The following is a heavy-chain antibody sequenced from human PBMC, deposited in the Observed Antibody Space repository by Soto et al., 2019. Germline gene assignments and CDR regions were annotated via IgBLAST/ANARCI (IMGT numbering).Heavy chain of an antibody. CDR1: GYSFTSYW. J-gene: IGHJ6*02. V-gene: IGHV5-10-1*01. D-gene: IGHD5-18*01. Sequence: VESLKISCKGSGYSFTSYWISWVRQMPGKGLEWMGRIDPSDSYTNYSPSFQGHVTISADKSISTAYLQWSSLKASDTAMYYCARRGAMAAYYYYYGMDVWGQGTTVTVSS. CDR2: IDPSDSYT. CDR3: ARRGAMAAYYYYYGMDV.